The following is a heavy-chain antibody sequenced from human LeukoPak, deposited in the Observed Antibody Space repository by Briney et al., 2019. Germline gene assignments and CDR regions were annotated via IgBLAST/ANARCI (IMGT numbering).Heavy chain of an antibody. V-gene: IGHV4-30-2*01. CDR2: IYHSGST. CDR3: ARSRKWFGELIPPDAFDI. Sequence: SQTLSLTCTVSGGSISSGGYYWSWIRQPPGKGLEWIGYIYHSGSTYYNPSLKSRVTISVDTSKNQFSLKLSSVTAADTAVYYCARSRKWFGELIPPDAFDIWGQGTMVTASS. J-gene: IGHJ3*02. D-gene: IGHD3-10*01. CDR1: GGSISSGGYY.